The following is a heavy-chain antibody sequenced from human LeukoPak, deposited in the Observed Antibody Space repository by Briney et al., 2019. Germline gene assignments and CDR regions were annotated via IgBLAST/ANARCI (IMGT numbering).Heavy chain of an antibody. Sequence: PGRSLRLSCAASGFIFENYAMHWVRQAPGKGLEWVPGISWNSGRIGYADSVKGRFTISRDNAKNSLYLQMNSLRTEDTALYYCARDPGSLPAAIGYCYYGMDVWGQGTTVTVSS. CDR1: GFIFENYA. D-gene: IGHD2-2*02. J-gene: IGHJ6*02. V-gene: IGHV3-9*01. CDR3: ARDPGSLPAAIGYCYYGMDV. CDR2: ISWNSGRI.